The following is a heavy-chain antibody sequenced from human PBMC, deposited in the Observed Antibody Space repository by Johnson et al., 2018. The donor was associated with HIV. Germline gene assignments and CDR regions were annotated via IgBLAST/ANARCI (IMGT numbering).Heavy chain of an antibody. Sequence: QVQLVESGGGLVKPGGSLRLSCAASGFSFSDYYMSWIRQAPGKGLEWVSYISSSGSTIYYADSVKGRFSISRDNAKNSLFLQMNSLRAEDMAVYYCATRDRTYRPGVCDIGGQGTMVTVSS. CDR3: ATRDRTYRPGVCDI. CDR2: ISSSGSTI. D-gene: IGHD2-2*02. V-gene: IGHV3-11*04. CDR1: GFSFSDYY. J-gene: IGHJ3*02.